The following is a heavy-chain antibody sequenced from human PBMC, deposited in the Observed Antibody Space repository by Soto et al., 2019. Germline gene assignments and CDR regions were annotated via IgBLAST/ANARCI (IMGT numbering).Heavy chain of an antibody. D-gene: IGHD6-19*01. V-gene: IGHV1-18*01. CDR1: GYTFTSYG. CDR3: AREKSSQWLASFDF. Sequence: ASVKVSCKASGYTFTSYGISWVRQAPGQGLEWMGWISAYNGNTNYAQKLQGRVTMTTDTSTSTAYMELRSLRSDDTAVYYCAREKSSQWLASFDFWGQGTLVTVSS. J-gene: IGHJ4*02. CDR2: ISAYNGNT.